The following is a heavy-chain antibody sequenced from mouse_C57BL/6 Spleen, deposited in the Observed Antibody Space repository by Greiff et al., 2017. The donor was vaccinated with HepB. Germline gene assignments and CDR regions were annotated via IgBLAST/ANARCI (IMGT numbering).Heavy chain of an antibody. Sequence: QVQLQQPGTELVKPGASVKLSCKASGYTFTSYWMHWVKQRPGQGLEWIGNINPSNGGTNYNEKFKSKATLTVDKSSSTAYMQLSSLTSEDSAVYYCARSRAYYDYWYFDVWGTGTTVTVSS. V-gene: IGHV1-53*01. CDR1: GYTFTSYW. CDR2: INPSNGGT. J-gene: IGHJ1*03. CDR3: ARSRAYYDYWYFDV. D-gene: IGHD2-4*01.